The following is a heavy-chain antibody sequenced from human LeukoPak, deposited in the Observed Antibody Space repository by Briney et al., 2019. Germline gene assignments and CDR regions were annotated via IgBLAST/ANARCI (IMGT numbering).Heavy chain of an antibody. Sequence: SVKVSCKASGFTFTSSAMQWARQARGQRLEWIGWIVVGSGNTNYAQKFQERVTITRGMSTSTAYMELSSLRSEDTAVYYCAAGAAAGTMGDYWGQGTLVTVSS. CDR3: AAGAAAGTMGDY. CDR2: IVVGSGNT. CDR1: GFTFTSSA. D-gene: IGHD6-13*01. J-gene: IGHJ4*02. V-gene: IGHV1-58*02.